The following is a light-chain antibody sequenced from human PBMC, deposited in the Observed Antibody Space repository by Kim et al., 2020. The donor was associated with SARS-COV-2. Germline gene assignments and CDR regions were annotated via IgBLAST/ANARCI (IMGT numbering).Light chain of an antibody. J-gene: IGLJ3*02. V-gene: IGLV3-27*01. CDR3: YSAADNNWV. CDR2: KDS. CDR1: VLAKKY. Sequence: SYELTQPSSVSVSPGQTARITCSGDVLAKKYARWFQQKPGQAPELVIYKDSERPSGIPERFSGSSSGTTVTLTISGAQVEDEADYYCYSAADNNWVFGGGTQLTVL.